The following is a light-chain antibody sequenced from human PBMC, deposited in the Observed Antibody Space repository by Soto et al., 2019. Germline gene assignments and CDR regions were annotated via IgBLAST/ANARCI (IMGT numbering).Light chain of an antibody. Sequence: DIQLTQSPPSLSASEGDRVTITCQASHDIKNYLNWYQQKPGKAPKLLIYDAYNLERGVPSRFSGSGTGTDCTLTIGSLQPEDVATYYCQQFDFLTPYTSGQGTRVEIK. V-gene: IGKV1-33*01. CDR1: HDIKNY. CDR2: DAY. CDR3: QQFDFLTPYT. J-gene: IGKJ2*01.